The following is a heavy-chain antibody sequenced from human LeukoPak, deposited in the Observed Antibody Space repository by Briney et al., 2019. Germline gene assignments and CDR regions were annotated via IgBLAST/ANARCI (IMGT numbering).Heavy chain of an antibody. V-gene: IGHV4-59*01. Sequence: PSETLSLTCTVSGGSISSYYRSWIRQPPGKGLEWVGYIYYSGSTNYNPSLKSRVTISVDTSKNQFSLKLSSVTAADTAVYYYARSYYYDSSGYPDYWGQGTLVTVSS. CDR1: GGSISSYY. J-gene: IGHJ4*02. CDR2: IYYSGST. CDR3: ARSYYYDSSGYPDY. D-gene: IGHD3-22*01.